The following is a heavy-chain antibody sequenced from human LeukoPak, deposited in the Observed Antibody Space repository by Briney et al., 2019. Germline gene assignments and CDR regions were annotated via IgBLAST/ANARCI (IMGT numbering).Heavy chain of an antibody. D-gene: IGHD7-27*01. J-gene: IGHJ4*02. V-gene: IGHV4-61*02. CDR3: ARGPYAWGYIDY. CDR1: GGSISSGTYY. CDR2: FYTRGST. Sequence: PSETLSLTCTVSGGSISSGTYYWSWIRQPAGKGLEWIGRFYTRGSTNYNPSLKSRVTISVDTSNNQFSLKLSSVTAADTAVYYCARGPYAWGYIDYWGQGTLVTVSS.